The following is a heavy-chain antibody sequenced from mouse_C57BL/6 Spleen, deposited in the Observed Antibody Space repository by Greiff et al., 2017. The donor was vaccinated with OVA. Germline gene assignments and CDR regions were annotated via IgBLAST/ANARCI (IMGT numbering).Heavy chain of an antibody. CDR2: ISYDGSN. Sequence: DVKLQESGPGLVKPSQSLSLTCSVTGYSITSGYYWNWIRQFPGNKLEWMGYISYDGSNNYNPSLKNRISITRDTSKNQFFLKLNSVTTEDTATYYCARVIYYYGSSWYFDVWGTGTTVTVSS. CDR3: ARVIYYYGSSWYFDV. J-gene: IGHJ1*03. CDR1: GYSITSGYY. V-gene: IGHV3-6*01. D-gene: IGHD1-1*01.